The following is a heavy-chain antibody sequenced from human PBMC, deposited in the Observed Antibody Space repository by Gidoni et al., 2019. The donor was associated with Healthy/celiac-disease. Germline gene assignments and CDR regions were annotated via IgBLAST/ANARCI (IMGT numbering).Heavy chain of an antibody. J-gene: IGHJ4*02. CDR2: ISWRSGSV. Sequence: EVQLVESGGGLVQPGRSLRLSCPASGFTFDEYAMHWVRQAPGKGLGWVSGISWRSGSVDYADSVKGRFTISRDNAKNSVYLQMNSLRAEDTAFYYCAKDIFTVVRGSFDYWGQGTLVTVSS. V-gene: IGHV3-9*01. CDR3: AKDIFTVVRGSFDY. CDR1: GFTFDEYA. D-gene: IGHD3-10*01.